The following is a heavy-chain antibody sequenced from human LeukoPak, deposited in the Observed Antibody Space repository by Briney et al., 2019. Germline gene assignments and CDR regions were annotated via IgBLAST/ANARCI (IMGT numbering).Heavy chain of an antibody. Sequence: SETLSLTCTVSGGSISTFSWNWIRQPPGQGLEWIGYVISNGGTYNNPSLKSRVTVSLDMSKNQFSLKLSSATAADTAVYYCARDAGGTWFDPWGQGILVTVSS. J-gene: IGHJ5*02. CDR3: ARDAGGTWFDP. CDR2: VISNGGT. V-gene: IGHV4-59*01. CDR1: GGSISTFS.